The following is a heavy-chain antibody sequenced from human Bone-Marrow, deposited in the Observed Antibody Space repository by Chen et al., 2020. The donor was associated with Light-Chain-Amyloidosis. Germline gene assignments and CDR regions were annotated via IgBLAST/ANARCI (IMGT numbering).Heavy chain of an antibody. CDR2: IRGSGDNT. CDR1: GFTFRSYA. V-gene: IGHV3-23*04. CDR3: AKGGSSWSAYLHY. J-gene: IGHJ4*02. Sequence: EVQLVESGGGLVQPGGSLRLSCVASGFTFRSYAINWVRQAPGKGLEWVSGIRGSGDNTYYADSVRGRVTMSRDNSKNTVFLQMNSLRAEDTAVYYCAKGGSSWSAYLHYWDQGTLVTVSS. D-gene: IGHD6-13*01.